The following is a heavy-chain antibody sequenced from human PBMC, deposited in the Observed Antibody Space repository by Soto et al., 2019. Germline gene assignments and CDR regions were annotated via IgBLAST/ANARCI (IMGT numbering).Heavy chain of an antibody. J-gene: IGHJ6*02. Sequence: QVQLQESGPGLVKPSETLSLTCTVSGGSISGYYWSWIRQPPGKVLEWIGYMYNTGSTVYNPSFKSRVTISVHTSKNQFSLKLNSVSAADTAVYYCARDLWGYCGTDCYPLDVWGQGTTVTVSS. CDR2: MYNTGST. D-gene: IGHD2-21*02. CDR1: GGSISGYY. CDR3: ARDLWGYCGTDCYPLDV. V-gene: IGHV4-59*01.